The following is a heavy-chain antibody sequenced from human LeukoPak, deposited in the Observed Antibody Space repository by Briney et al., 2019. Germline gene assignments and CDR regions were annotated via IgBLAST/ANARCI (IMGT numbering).Heavy chain of an antibody. J-gene: IGHJ4*02. CDR1: GFTFSSYW. CDR2: IKQDGSEK. D-gene: IGHD2/OR15-2a*01. CDR3: ARVVYFYLYYFDY. Sequence: PGGFLRLSCAASGFTFSSYWMSWVRQAPGKGLEWVANIKQDGSEKYYVDSVKGRFTISRDNAKNSLYLQMNSLRAEDTAVYYCARVVYFYLYYFDYWGQGTLVTVSS. V-gene: IGHV3-7*01.